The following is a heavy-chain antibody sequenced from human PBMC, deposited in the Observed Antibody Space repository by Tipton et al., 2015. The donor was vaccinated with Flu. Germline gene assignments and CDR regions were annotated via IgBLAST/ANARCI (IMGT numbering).Heavy chain of an antibody. D-gene: IGHD1-26*01. J-gene: IGHJ4*02. CDR3: ARDRLGEFDY. Sequence: TLSLTCSVYGASISEKDWSWIRLAAGKGLEWIGRVDIRGISQYNPSLQSRVTLSADASTNQVSLRLTHVTAADAAVYFCARDRLGEFDYWGQGTLVTVSS. CDR2: VDIRGIS. V-gene: IGHV4-4*07. CDR1: GASISEKD.